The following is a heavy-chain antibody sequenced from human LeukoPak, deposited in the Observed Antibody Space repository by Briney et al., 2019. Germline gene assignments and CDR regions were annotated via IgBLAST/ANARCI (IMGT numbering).Heavy chain of an antibody. D-gene: IGHD4-11*01. Sequence: ASVKVSCKASGYTFTSYDINWVRQATGQGLEWMGWMNPNSGNTGYAQKFQGRVTMTRNTSISTAYMELSSLRSEDTAVYYRATAMTTVTLLPFDYWGQGTLVTVSS. CDR1: GYTFTSYD. CDR3: ATAMTTVTLLPFDY. V-gene: IGHV1-8*01. J-gene: IGHJ4*02. CDR2: MNPNSGNT.